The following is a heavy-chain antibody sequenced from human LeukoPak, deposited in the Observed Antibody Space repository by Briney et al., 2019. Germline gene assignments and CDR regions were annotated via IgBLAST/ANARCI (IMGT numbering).Heavy chain of an antibody. CDR1: GFTFSSYS. D-gene: IGHD1-7*01. Sequence: KPGGSLRLSCAASGFTFSSYSMNWVRQAPGRGLEWVSSISSSSSYIYYADSVKGRFTISRDNSKNTLYLQMNSLRAEDTAVYYCAKGRRAPLVGTITKSWIDYWGQGTLVTVSS. V-gene: IGHV3-21*04. CDR2: ISSSSSYI. CDR3: AKGRRAPLVGTITKSWIDY. J-gene: IGHJ4*02.